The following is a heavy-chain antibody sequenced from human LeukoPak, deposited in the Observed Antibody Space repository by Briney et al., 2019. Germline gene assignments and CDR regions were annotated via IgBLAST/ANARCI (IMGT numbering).Heavy chain of an antibody. J-gene: IGHJ4*02. D-gene: IGHD6-13*01. CDR2: INPYNGNT. CDR3: ARVAAADYFDY. CDR1: GYTFTSYG. V-gene: IGHV1-18*01. Sequence: ASVKVSCKASGYTFTSYGISWVRQAPGQGLEWMGWINPYNGNTNYAQKLQGRVTMTTDTSTSTAYVELRSLRSDDTAVYYCARVAAADYFDYWGQGTLVTVSS.